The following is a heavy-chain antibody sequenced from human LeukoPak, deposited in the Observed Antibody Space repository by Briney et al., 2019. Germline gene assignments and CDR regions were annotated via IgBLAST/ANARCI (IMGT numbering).Heavy chain of an antibody. V-gene: IGHV3-30*03. CDR1: GFTFSSYG. D-gene: IGHD5-24*01. J-gene: IGHJ6*02. CDR2: ISYDGSNK. CDR3: ARSRDGYSVFYYYYYGMDV. Sequence: PGGSLRLSCAASGFTFSSYGMHWVRQAPGKGLEWVAVISYDGSNKYYADSVKGRFTISRDNSKNTLYLQMNSLRAEDTAVYYCARSRDGYSVFYYYYYGMDVWGQGTTVTVSS.